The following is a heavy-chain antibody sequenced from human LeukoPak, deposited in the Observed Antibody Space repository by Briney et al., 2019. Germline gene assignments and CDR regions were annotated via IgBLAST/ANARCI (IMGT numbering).Heavy chain of an antibody. V-gene: IGHV3-9*01. CDR2: INWNSGSI. D-gene: IGHD2-2*01. J-gene: IGHJ6*02. CDR3: VKDVSSTVYYWYGMDV. Sequence: GRSLRLSCAASGFTLDDSAMHWVRQAPGKGLEWVSGINWNSGSIAYVDSVKGRFTISRDNARNSLYPQMDSLRPEDTALYYCVKDVSSTVYYWYGMDVWGQGTTVTVSS. CDR1: GFTLDDSA.